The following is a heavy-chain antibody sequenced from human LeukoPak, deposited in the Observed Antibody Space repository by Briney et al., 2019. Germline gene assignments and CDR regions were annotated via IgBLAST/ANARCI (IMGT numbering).Heavy chain of an antibody. CDR2: INPNSGGT. V-gene: IGHV1-2*02. Sequence: ASVKVSCKASGYTFTGYCMHWVRQAPGQGLEWMGWINPNSGGTNYAQKFQGRVTMTRDTSISTAYMELSRLRSDDTAVYYCARERTQVATLGYWGQGTLVTVSS. CDR3: ARERTQVATLGY. CDR1: GYTFTGYC. J-gene: IGHJ4*02. D-gene: IGHD5-12*01.